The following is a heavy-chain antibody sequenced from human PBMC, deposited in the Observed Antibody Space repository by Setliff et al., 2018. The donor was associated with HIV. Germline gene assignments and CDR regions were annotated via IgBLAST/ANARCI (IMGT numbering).Heavy chain of an antibody. V-gene: IGHV1-18*01. J-gene: IGHJ6*02. CDR1: GYTFTSYG. CDR2: ISAYNGNT. CDR3: ASPSFGDVDYYYGMDV. Sequence: VASVKVSCKASGYTFTSYGISWVRQAPGQGLEWMGWISAYNGNTNYAQKFQGRVTITTDESTSTVYMDLSSLRSEDTAVYYCASPSFGDVDYYYGMDVWGQGTTVTVSS. D-gene: IGHD3-10*01.